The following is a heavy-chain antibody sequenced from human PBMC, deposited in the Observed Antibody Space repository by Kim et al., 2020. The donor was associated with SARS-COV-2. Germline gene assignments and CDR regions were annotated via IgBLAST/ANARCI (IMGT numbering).Heavy chain of an antibody. CDR2: IRSKANSYAT. Sequence: GGSLRLSCAASGFTFSGSAMHWVRQASGKGLEWVGRIRSKANSYATAYAASVKGRFTISRDDSKNTAYLQMNSLKTEDTAVYYCTGDTMATADYYYYGMDVWGQGTTVTVSS. V-gene: IGHV3-73*01. D-gene: IGHD5-12*01. CDR3: TGDTMATADYYYYGMDV. J-gene: IGHJ6*02. CDR1: GFTFSGSA.